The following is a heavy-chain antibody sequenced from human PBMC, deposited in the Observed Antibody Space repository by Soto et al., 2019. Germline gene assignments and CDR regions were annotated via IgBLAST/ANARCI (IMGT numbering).Heavy chain of an antibody. Sequence: PWVTLSLACIVTGAAIGSSSYYWGCIRQPPGKGLEWIGSIYYSGSTYYNPSLKSRVTISVDTSKNQFSLKLSSVTAADTAVYFCARSNGDNCDFWSQGTLVSASS. CDR3: ARSNGDNCDF. CDR1: GAAIGSSSYY. CDR2: IYYSGST. V-gene: IGHV4-39*07. J-gene: IGHJ4*02.